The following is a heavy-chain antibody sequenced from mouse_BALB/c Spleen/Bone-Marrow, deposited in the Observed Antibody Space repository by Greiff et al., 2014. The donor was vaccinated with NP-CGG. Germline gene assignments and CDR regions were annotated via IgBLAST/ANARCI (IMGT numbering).Heavy chain of an antibody. CDR3: ARSAYYGSSYGAMDY. V-gene: IGHV1-82*01. CDR2: IYPGDGDT. D-gene: IGHD1-1*01. CDR1: GYAFSNSW. Sequence: LEESGPELVKPGASAKISCTGSGYAFSNSWMNWVKQRPGQGLEWIGRIYPGDGDTNSNGRFKGKATLTADRSSNTAYMQLSSLTSVDSAVYFCARSAYYGSSYGAMDYWGQGTSVTVSS. J-gene: IGHJ4*01.